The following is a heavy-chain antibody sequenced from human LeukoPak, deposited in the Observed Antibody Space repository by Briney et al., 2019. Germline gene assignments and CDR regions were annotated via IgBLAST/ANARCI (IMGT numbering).Heavy chain of an antibody. V-gene: IGHV4-39*01. D-gene: IGHD1-26*01. CDR1: SGSISSSSYY. J-gene: IGHJ4*02. CDR3: ARVQRWELLSAAYYFDY. CDR2: IYYSGST. Sequence: SETLSLTCTVSSGSISSSSYYWGWIRQPPGKGLEWIGSIYYSGSTYYNPSLKSRVTISVDTSKNQFSLKLSSVTAADTAVYYCARVQRWELLSAAYYFDYWGQGTLVTVSS.